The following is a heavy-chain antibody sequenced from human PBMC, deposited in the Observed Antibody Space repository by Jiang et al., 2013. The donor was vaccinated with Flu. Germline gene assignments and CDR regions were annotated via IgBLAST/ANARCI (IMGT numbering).Heavy chain of an antibody. CDR2: IYYSGST. CDR3: ARHRIDFYYYGMDV. D-gene: IGHD1-26*01. CDR1: GGSISSYY. V-gene: IGHV4-59*08. J-gene: IGHJ6*02. Sequence: LLKPSETLSLTCTVSGGSISSYYWSWIRQPPGKGLEWIGYIYYSGSTNYNPSLKSRVTISVDTSKNQFSLKLSSVTAADTAVYYCARHRIDFYYYGMDVWGQGTTVTVSS.